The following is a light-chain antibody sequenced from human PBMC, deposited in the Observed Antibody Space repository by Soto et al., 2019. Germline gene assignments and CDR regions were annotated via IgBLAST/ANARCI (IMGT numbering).Light chain of an antibody. CDR1: QSISSW. J-gene: IGKJ1*01. CDR3: QQYSNYWT. Sequence: DIQMTQSPSTLSASVGDRVTITCRASQSISSWLAWYQQKPGKAPKSLIYKASSLESGVPSRFGGSGSGTEFTLTISSLQPDDFATYYCQQYSNYWTFGQGTKVEIK. CDR2: KAS. V-gene: IGKV1-5*03.